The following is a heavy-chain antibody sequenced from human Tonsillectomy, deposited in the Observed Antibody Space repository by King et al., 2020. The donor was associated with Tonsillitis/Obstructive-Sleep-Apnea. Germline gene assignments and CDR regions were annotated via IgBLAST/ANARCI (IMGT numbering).Heavy chain of an antibody. CDR1: RFTFSSYA. J-gene: IGHJ6*03. CDR3: AGGPAGADYYYMDV. Sequence: VQLVESGGGLVQPGGSLRLSCAASRFTFSSYALSWVRQAPGKGLEWVSVISDRGDNAYYADSVKGRFTISRENSKNTLYLQMNSLIAEDTAFYYCAGGPAGADYYYMDVWGKGTTFTVSS. D-gene: IGHD7-27*01. V-gene: IGHV3-23*04. CDR2: ISDRGDNA.